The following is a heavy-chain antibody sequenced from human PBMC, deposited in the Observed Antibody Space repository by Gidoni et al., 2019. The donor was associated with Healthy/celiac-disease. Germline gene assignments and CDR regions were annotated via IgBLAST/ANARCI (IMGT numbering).Heavy chain of an antibody. Sequence: EVQLAESGGGLFQPGGSLRLSCAASGSTSSTSWMCWVRQAPGKGLEWVANIKQDGSEKYYVDSVKGRFTISRDNAKNSVYLQMNSLRAEDTAVYYCARDRWGYSSSWYYFDYWGQGTLVTVSS. CDR1: GSTSSTSW. CDR3: ARDRWGYSSSWYYFDY. D-gene: IGHD6-13*01. CDR2: IKQDGSEK. V-gene: IGHV3-7*04. J-gene: IGHJ4*02.